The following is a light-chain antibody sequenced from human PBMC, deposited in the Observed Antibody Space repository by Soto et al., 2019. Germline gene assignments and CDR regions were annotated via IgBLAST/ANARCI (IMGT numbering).Light chain of an antibody. CDR2: GAS. CDR3: HQRNK. Sequence: EIVMTQSPATLSVVPGERATLSCRASQSVSSNLAWYQHKPGQAPRLLIYGASSRDTGIPDRFSGSRSGTDFTLTISSLEPEDFGVYFCHQRNKFGQGTRLEIK. J-gene: IGKJ5*01. CDR1: QSVSSN. V-gene: IGKV3-11*01.